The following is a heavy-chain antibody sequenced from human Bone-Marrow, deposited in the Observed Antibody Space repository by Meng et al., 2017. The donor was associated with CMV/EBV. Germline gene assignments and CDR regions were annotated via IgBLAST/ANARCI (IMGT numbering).Heavy chain of an antibody. CDR3: AKGGVQLWSFDY. CDR1: GFTFSSYA. J-gene: IGHJ4*02. CDR2: IYSGGSST. Sequence: GESLKISCAASGFTFSSYAMSWVRQAPGKGLEWVSVIYSGGSSTYYADSVKGRFTISRDNSKNTLYLQMNSLRAEDTAVYYCAKGGVQLWSFDYWGQGTLVTVSS. V-gene: IGHV3-23*03. D-gene: IGHD5-18*01.